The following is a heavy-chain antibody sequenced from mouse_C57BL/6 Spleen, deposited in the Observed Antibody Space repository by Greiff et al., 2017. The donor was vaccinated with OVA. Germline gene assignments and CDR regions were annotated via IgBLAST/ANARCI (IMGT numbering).Heavy chain of an antibody. Sequence: EVQLVESVAELVRPGASVKLSCTASGFSIKNTYMHWVKQRPEQGLEWIGRIDPANGNTKYAPKFQGKATITADTSSNTAYLQLSSLTSEDTAIYYCARDYFDYWGQGTTLTVSS. J-gene: IGHJ2*01. V-gene: IGHV14-3*01. CDR1: GFSIKNTY. CDR3: ARDYFDY. CDR2: IDPANGNT.